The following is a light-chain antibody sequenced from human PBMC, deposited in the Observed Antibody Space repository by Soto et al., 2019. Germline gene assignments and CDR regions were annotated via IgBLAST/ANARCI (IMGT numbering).Light chain of an antibody. Sequence: QSALTQPASVSGSPGQTITISCTGTSSDVGGYAYVSWYQQYPGKLPKLVISEVSNRPSGVSHRFSGSRSGNTASLTISGLQAEDEADYHCSSYTSRTTPVFGGGTKLTVL. J-gene: IGLJ2*01. CDR2: EVS. V-gene: IGLV2-14*01. CDR1: SSDVGGYAY. CDR3: SSYTSRTTPV.